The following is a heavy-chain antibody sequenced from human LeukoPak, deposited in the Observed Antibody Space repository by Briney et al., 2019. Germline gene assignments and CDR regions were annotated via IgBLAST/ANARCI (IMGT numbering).Heavy chain of an antibody. V-gene: IGHV3-7*01. D-gene: IGHD3-16*01. J-gene: IGHJ4*02. CDR1: GFTYTNYW. CDR2: IKQDGSER. CDR3: ARGSMHVYHLYTDY. Sequence: GGSLRLSCAASGFTYTNYWVSWFRQAPRQGLEWVASIKQDGSERYYVDSVKGRFTISRDNAKNSLFLQLGSLRVEDTAVYYCARGSMHVYHLYTDYWGQGTLVTVSS.